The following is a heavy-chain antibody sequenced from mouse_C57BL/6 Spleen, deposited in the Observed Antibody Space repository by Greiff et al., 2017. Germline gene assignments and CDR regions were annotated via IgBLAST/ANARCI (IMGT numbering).Heavy chain of an antibody. CDR1: GYAFNNYL. J-gene: IGHJ2*01. V-gene: IGHV1-54*01. CDR2: INPGSGGT. Sequence: VQLQQSGAELVRPGTSVKVSCKASGYAFNNYLIEWVKQRPGQGLAWIGVINPGSGGTNYNEKFKGKATLTADKSSSTAYMQLSSLTADDSAVYFCAREDYWGQGTTLTVSS. CDR3: AREDY.